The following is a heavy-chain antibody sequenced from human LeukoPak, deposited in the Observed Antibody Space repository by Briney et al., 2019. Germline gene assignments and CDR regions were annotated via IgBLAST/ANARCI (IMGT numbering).Heavy chain of an antibody. D-gene: IGHD3-10*01. J-gene: IGHJ6*02. V-gene: IGHV1-18*01. CDR3: VREVTMVRGVITFYHYNGMDV. Sequence: GASVKVSCKASGYTFTSYGISWVRQAPGQGLEWMGWISAYNGYTNYAQNFQGRVTMTTDASTSTAYTELRSLRSDDTAVYYCVREVTMVRGVITFYHYNGMDVWGQGTAVTVSS. CDR2: ISAYNGYT. CDR1: GYTFTSYG.